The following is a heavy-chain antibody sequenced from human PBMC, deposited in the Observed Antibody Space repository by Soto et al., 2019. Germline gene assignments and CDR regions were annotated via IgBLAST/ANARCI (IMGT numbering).Heavy chain of an antibody. J-gene: IGHJ4*02. CDR2: FYYSGST. Sequence: PSETLSLTCTVSGGSISSYYWSWIRQPPGKGLEWIGYFYYSGSTNYNPSLKSRVTISVDTSKNHFSLKLSSVTAADTAVYYCARDPSPTGTYDYWGQGTLVTVSS. V-gene: IGHV4-59*01. CDR1: GGSISSYY. D-gene: IGHD1-7*01. CDR3: ARDPSPTGTYDY.